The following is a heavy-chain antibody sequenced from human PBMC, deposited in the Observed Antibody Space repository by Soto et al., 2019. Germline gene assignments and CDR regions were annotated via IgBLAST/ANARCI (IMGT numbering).Heavy chain of an antibody. CDR3: ASGWFTMSRAVHPADFDY. CDR1: GFLFSEKS. CDR2: ISTLNTYI. J-gene: IGHJ4*02. Sequence: GGSLRLSCVGSGFLFSEKSMNWVRQAPGKGLEWVSSISTLNTYIYYADSVRGRFTISRDNAHSSLFLQMNSLRDEDTAVYYFASGWFTMSRAVHPADFDYWGPGALVNVSS. D-gene: IGHD3-3*01. V-gene: IGHV3-21*01.